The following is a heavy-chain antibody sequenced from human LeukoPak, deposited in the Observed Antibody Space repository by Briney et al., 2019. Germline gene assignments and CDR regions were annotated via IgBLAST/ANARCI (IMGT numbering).Heavy chain of an antibody. Sequence: PSETLSLTCTVSGGSISSYYWSWIRQPPGKGLEWIGYIYYSGSTNYNPSLKSRVTISVDTSKNQFSLKLSSVTAADTAVYYCARATYLWFGEYYYHYMDGWGKGTTVTISS. CDR2: IYYSGST. D-gene: IGHD3-10*01. J-gene: IGHJ6*03. CDR1: GGSISSYY. CDR3: ARATYLWFGEYYYHYMDG. V-gene: IGHV4-59*01.